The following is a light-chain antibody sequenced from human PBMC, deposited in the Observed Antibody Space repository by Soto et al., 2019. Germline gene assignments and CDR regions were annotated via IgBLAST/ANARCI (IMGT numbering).Light chain of an antibody. CDR3: GAWDNSLSTVV. CDR1: SPNIGNNY. V-gene: IGLV1-51*01. CDR2: ANN. Sequence: QSVLTQPPSLSAAPGQKVSISCSGSSPNIGNNYVSWYQQVPGTAPKFLIYANNKRHSGIPDRFSGSKSGTSATLDITGLQTGDEADYYCGAWDNSLSTVVFGGGTKLTVL. J-gene: IGLJ2*01.